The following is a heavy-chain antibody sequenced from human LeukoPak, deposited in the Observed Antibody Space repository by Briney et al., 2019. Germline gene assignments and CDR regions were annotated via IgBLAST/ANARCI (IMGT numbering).Heavy chain of an antibody. Sequence: ASVKASCKASGYTFTNFDINWVRQAPGQGLEWMGLINPNSGGTNYAQKFQGRVTMTRDTSISTAYMELSSLRSEDTAVYYCAREVNWGFRAVGPRGHDAFDIWGQGTMVTVSS. V-gene: IGHV1-2*02. CDR3: AREVNWGFRAVGPRGHDAFDI. D-gene: IGHD7-27*01. CDR2: INPNSGGT. CDR1: GYTFTNFD. J-gene: IGHJ3*02.